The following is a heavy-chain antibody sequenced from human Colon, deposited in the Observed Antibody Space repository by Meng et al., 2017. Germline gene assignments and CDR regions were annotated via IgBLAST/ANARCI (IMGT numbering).Heavy chain of an antibody. CDR1: GDSISSGSHY. CDR2: IHTSGNT. D-gene: IGHD3-10*01. J-gene: IGHJ5*02. Sequence: SETLSLTCTVSGDSISSGSHYWTWIRQTARKGLEWIGRIHTSGNTNYNPSLKSRVSMSLDTSKNEFSLRLTSVTAADTAVYYCARDKTYYGSGWFDPWGQGTLVTVSS. V-gene: IGHV4-61*02. CDR3: ARDKTYYGSGWFDP.